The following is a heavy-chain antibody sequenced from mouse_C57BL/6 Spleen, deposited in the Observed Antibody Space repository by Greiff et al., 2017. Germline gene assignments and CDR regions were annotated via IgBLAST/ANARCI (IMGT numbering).Heavy chain of an antibody. CDR1: GYTFTSYW. V-gene: IGHV1-59*01. J-gene: IGHJ4*01. Sequence: QVQLQQPGAELVRPGTSVKLSCKASGYTFTSYWMHWVKQRPGQGLEWIGVIDPSDSYTNYNQKFKGKATLTVDTSSSTAYMQLSSLTSEDSAVYYCARGALSAMDYWGQGTSVTVSS. CDR3: ARGALSAMDY. CDR2: IDPSDSYT.